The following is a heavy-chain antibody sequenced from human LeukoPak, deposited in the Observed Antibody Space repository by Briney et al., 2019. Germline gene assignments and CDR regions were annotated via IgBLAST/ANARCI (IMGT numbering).Heavy chain of an antibody. J-gene: IGHJ3*02. CDR1: GYSFTSYW. V-gene: IGHV5-51*01. Sequence: PGESLKISCKGSGYSFTSYWIGWVRQMPGKGLEWMGIIYPGDSDTRYSPSFQGQVTISADKSISTAYLQWSSLKASDTAMYYCARGALDYDILTGYSRGAFDIWGQGTMVTVSS. D-gene: IGHD3-9*01. CDR3: ARGALDYDILTGYSRGAFDI. CDR2: IYPGDSDT.